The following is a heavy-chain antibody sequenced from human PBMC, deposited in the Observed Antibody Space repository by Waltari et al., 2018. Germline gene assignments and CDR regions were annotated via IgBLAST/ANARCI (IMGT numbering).Heavy chain of an antibody. CDR3: ARDGGAYCNGGNCSPFEQ. CDR1: GFPFSDYE. D-gene: IGHD2-15*01. J-gene: IGHJ4*02. CDR2: IGSSGSTI. Sequence: EVQLVESGGTLAPPGGSLSLSCVASGFPFSDYEMTWVRQVPGKGLEWVSYIGSSGSTIYYADSVRGRFTISRDNAKNSLYLEMSSLRAEDTALYYCARDGGAYCNGGNCSPFEQWGQGTLVTVSS. V-gene: IGHV3-48*03.